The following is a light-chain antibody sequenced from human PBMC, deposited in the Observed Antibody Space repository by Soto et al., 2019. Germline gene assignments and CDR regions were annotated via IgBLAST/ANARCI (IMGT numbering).Light chain of an antibody. CDR1: QSVSSY. J-gene: IGKJ4*01. CDR3: QQRSNWPS. CDR2: DAS. V-gene: IGKV3-11*01. Sequence: EIVLTHSPATLSLSPGERATLSCRASQSVSSYLAWYQQKPGQAPRLLIYDASNRDTGIPARFSGSGSATEFALTISSLEPEDFAFYYCQQRSNWPSFGGGTKVDIK.